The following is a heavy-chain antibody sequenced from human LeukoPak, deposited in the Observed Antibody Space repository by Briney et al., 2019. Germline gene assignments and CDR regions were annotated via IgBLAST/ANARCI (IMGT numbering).Heavy chain of an antibody. V-gene: IGHV4-34*01. CDR2: ISHSGST. J-gene: IGHJ4*02. D-gene: IGHD3-22*01. CDR3: ARGHDSGGYYYFDY. Sequence: SETLSLTCAVYGGSFSDYYWSWIRQPPGKGLEWIGEISHSGSTNYNPSLKSRVTISVDTSKNQFSLKLSSVTAADTAVFYCARGHDSGGYYYFDYWGQGTLVTVSS. CDR1: GGSFSDYY.